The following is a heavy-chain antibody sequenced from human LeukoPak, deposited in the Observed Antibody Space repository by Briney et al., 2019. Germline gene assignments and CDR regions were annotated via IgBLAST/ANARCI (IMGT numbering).Heavy chain of an antibody. CDR1: GYSISSGYY. V-gene: IGHV4-38-2*02. D-gene: IGHD3-10*01. J-gene: IGHJ4*02. CDR3: ARGYGSGSYYNRADY. CDR2: IYYSGST. Sequence: SETLSLTCTVSGYSISSGYYWGWIRQPPGKGLEWIGSIYYSGSTYYNPSLKSRVTISVDTSKNQFSLKLSSVTAADTAVYYCARGYGSGSYYNRADYWGQGTLVTVSS.